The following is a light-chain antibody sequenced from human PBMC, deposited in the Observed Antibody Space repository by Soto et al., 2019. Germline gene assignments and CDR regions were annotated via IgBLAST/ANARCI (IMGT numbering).Light chain of an antibody. CDR2: KAS. Sequence: DIQMTQSPSTLYASVGDRVTITCRASQSISSWLAWYKQKPGKAPKLLIYKASSLESGVPSRFSGSGSGTAFTLTISSLQPDDFATYYCQQYNSYPWTFGQGNKVEIK. CDR3: QQYNSYPWT. V-gene: IGKV1-5*03. J-gene: IGKJ1*01. CDR1: QSISSW.